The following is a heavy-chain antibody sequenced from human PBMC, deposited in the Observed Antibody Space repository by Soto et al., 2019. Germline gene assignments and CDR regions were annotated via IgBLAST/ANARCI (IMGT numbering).Heavy chain of an antibody. V-gene: IGHV3-48*01. D-gene: IGHD4-17*01. CDR3: ARDLDTVTTGLHDY. CDR2: ISSSSSTI. J-gene: IGHJ4*01. CDR1: GFTFSSYS. Sequence: EVQLVESGGGLLQTGGSLRLSCAASGFTFSSYSMNWVRQAPWKGLAWVSYISSSSSTIYYADSVKGRFTISRDNAKNSLYLQMNSLRAEDTAVYYCARDLDTVTTGLHDYWGHGTLVTVSS.